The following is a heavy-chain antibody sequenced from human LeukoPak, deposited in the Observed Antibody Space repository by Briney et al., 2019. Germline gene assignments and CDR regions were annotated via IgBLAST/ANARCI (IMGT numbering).Heavy chain of an antibody. Sequence: SETLSLTCTVSGGSISSYYWSWIRQPPGKGLEWIGYIYYSGSTNYNPSLKSRVTISVDTSKNQFSLKLSSVTAADTAVYYCARAVAVAGGFDYWGQGTLVPVSS. CDR2: IYYSGST. CDR1: GGSISSYY. J-gene: IGHJ4*02. CDR3: ARAVAVAGGFDY. D-gene: IGHD6-19*01. V-gene: IGHV4-59*01.